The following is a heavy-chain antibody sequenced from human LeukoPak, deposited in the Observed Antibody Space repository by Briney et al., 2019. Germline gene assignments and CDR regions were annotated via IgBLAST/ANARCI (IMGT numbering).Heavy chain of an antibody. J-gene: IGHJ4*02. CDR2: IYYSGST. Sequence: SETLSLTCTVSGGSISSYYWSWIRQPPGKGLEWIGYIYYSGSTNYNPSLKSRVTISVDTSKNQFSLKLSSVTAADTAVYCCAREEGWGKFDYWGQGTLVTVSS. CDR1: GGSISSYY. CDR3: AREEGWGKFDY. V-gene: IGHV4-59*01. D-gene: IGHD7-27*01.